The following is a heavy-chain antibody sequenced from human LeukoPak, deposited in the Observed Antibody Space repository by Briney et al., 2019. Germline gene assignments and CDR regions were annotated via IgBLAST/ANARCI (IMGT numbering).Heavy chain of an antibody. D-gene: IGHD3-22*01. Sequence: ASVKVSCKASGYTFTGYYMHWVRQAPGQGLEWMGWINPNSGGTNYAQKFQGWVTKTRDTSISTAYMELSRLRSDDTAVYYCARGGRYYYDSSGYRLDYWGQGTLVTVSS. CDR3: ARGGRYYYDSSGYRLDY. CDR1: GYTFTGYY. CDR2: INPNSGGT. J-gene: IGHJ4*02. V-gene: IGHV1-2*04.